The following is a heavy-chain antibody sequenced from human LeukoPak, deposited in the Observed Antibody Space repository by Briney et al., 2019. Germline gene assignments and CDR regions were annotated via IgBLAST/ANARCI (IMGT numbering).Heavy chain of an antibody. Sequence: GGSLRLSCAACGHTYINAWMSWVRQAPGKGLEWVGRIKSKTDGGTTDYAAPVKGRFSNSRDDSKNTLYLQVDSLKTECTAVYYCSTSPGDESDFWGQGTLVTVSS. CDR3: STSPGDESDF. J-gene: IGHJ4*02. CDR1: GHTYINAW. V-gene: IGHV3-15*01. CDR2: IKSKTDGGTT. D-gene: IGHD2-21*01.